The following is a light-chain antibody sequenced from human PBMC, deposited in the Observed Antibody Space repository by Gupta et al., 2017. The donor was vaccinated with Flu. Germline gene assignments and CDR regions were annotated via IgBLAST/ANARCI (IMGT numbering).Light chain of an antibody. CDR1: ALPKQY. CDR3: QSADSSGSYPVV. V-gene: IGLV3-25*02. J-gene: IGLJ2*01. CDR2: KDS. Sequence: SYDLTQPPSVSVSPGQTARITCSGDALPKQYAYWYQQKPGQAPVLVIYKDSERPSGIPERFSGSSSGTTVTLTISGVQAEDEADYPCQSADSSGSYPVVFGGGTKLTVL.